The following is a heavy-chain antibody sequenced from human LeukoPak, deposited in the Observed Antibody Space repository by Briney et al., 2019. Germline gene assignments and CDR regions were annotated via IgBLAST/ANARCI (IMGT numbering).Heavy chain of an antibody. V-gene: IGHV4-59*01. CDR2: VFNNGGT. D-gene: IGHD5-12*01. Sequence: SETLSLTCTVSGVSIGSYHWNWIRQPSGKGLEWIGIVFNNGGTKHNPSLKSRVAISVDTSKNQFAMKLTSVTAADTAVYYCVASYGGYVLDYWGQGALVIVSS. CDR3: VASYGGYVLDY. J-gene: IGHJ4*02. CDR1: GVSIGSYH.